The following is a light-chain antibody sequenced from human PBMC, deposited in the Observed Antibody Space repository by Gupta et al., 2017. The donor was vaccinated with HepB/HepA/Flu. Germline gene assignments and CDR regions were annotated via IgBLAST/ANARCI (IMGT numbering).Light chain of an antibody. CDR2: GAS. Sequence: DIQMTQSPSSLSASVGDRVTITCRASHSIGTSLNWYHHKPGKAPKLLIYGASTLQGGVPSRFSGSGSGTDFTLTISSLQPEDFATFHCQQSYTMPWTFGQGTKVDFK. CDR3: QQSYTMPWT. V-gene: IGKV1-39*01. J-gene: IGKJ1*01. CDR1: HSIGTS.